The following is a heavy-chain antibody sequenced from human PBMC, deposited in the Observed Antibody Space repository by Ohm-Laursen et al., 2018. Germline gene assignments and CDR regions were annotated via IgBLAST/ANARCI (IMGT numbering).Heavy chain of an antibody. D-gene: IGHD7-27*01. J-gene: IGHJ6*02. Sequence: ASVKASCKASGYTFTSYFVHWVRQAPGHGLEWMGIINPSGGSTSYAQKFQGRVTMTRDTSTSTVYMELRSLRSEDTAVYYCARKTGGYSGMDVWGQGTTVTVSS. V-gene: IGHV1-46*01. CDR2: INPSGGST. CDR1: GYTFTSYF. CDR3: ARKTGGYSGMDV.